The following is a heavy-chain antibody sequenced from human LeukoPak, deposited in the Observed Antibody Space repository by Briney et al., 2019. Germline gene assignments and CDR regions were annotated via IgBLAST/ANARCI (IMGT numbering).Heavy chain of an antibody. CDR3: AKASELGRGYFDY. CDR1: GFSLNYFG. D-gene: IGHD7-27*01. CDR2: ISYDGNNK. V-gene: IGHV3-30*18. Sequence: PGGSLRLSCAASGFSLNYFGLHWVRQAPGKGLEWVAVISYDGNNKNYADSVKGRFTISRDNSQSTLYLQMNSLRAEDTAVYYCAKASELGRGYFDYWGQGTLVTVSS. J-gene: IGHJ4*02.